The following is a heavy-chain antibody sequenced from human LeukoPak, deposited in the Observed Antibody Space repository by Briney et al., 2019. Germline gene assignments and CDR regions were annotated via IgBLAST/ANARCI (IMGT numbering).Heavy chain of an antibody. CDR2: IIPIFGTA. V-gene: IGHV1-69*01. Sequence: ASVKVSCKASGGTFSSYAISWVRQAPGQGLEWMGGIIPIFGTANYAQKFQGRVTITADESTSTAYMELSSLRSEDTAVYYCARAFLRGYCSSTSCYGNGMDVWGQGTTVTVSS. D-gene: IGHD2-2*01. CDR3: ARAFLRGYCSSTSCYGNGMDV. J-gene: IGHJ6*02. CDR1: GGTFSSYA.